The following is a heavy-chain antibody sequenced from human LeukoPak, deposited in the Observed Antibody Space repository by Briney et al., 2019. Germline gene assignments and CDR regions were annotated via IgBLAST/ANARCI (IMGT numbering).Heavy chain of an antibody. CDR1: GGSIRSGDYY. D-gene: IGHD4-17*01. Sequence: PSETLSLTCTVSGGSIRSGDYYWSWIRQRPGKGLEWIGYIHYSGSTFYNPSLKSRLTISVDTSKDQFSLRLNSVTAADTAVYYCARTESGDYIRDFDYWGQGTLVTVSS. J-gene: IGHJ4*02. CDR3: ARTESGDYIRDFDY. V-gene: IGHV4-31*03. CDR2: IHYSGST.